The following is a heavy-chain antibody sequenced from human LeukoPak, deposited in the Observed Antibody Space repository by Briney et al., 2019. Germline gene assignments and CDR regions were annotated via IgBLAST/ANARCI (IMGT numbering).Heavy chain of an antibody. V-gene: IGHV3-7*03. CDR3: ARVHSSSAYYFDY. CDR2: IKEDGNEE. Sequence: PGGSPRLSCAASGFTFSWYWMSWVRQAPGKGLEGVASIKEDGNEEYYVDSVKGRFTISRDNAKKSLYLQMNSLRAEDTAVYYCARVHSSSAYYFDYWGQGTLVTVSS. CDR1: GFTFSWYW. D-gene: IGHD6-6*01. J-gene: IGHJ4*02.